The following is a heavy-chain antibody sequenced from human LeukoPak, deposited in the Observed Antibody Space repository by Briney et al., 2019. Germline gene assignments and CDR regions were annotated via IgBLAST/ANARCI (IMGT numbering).Heavy chain of an antibody. CDR3: AREAGDGYNQFDY. D-gene: IGHD5-24*01. J-gene: IGHJ4*02. CDR1: GGSISSYY. V-gene: IGHV4-59*01. Sequence: SETLSLTCTVSGGSISSYYWSWIRQPPGKGLEWIGYIYYSGSTNYNPSLKSRVTISVDTSKNQFSLKLSSVTAADTAVYYCAREAGDGYNQFDYWGQGTLFTVSS. CDR2: IYYSGST.